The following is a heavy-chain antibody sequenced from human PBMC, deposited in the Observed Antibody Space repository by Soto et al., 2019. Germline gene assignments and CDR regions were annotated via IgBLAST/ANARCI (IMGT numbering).Heavy chain of an antibody. CDR3: ARWSRLGTYYYDT. D-gene: IGHD7-27*01. CDR1: GGSIGTAGYS. CDR2: IFHTGST. V-gene: IGHV4-30-2*01. J-gene: IGHJ4*02. Sequence: SETLSLTCAVSGGSIGTAGYSWSWIRQPPGEGPEWIGYIFHTGSTNYNPSLRSRVTISIDKSNNQFSLKLDSVTAADTAVYFWARWSRLGTYYYDTWGQGTQVTVSS.